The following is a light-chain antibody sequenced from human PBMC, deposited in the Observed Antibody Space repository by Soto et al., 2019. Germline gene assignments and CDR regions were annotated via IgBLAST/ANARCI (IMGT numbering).Light chain of an antibody. Sequence: DIPLTQSPSFLSASVGDRVTITCRASQGVGRNLAWYQQKPGRAPKLLISAASSLQSGVPSRFSGSGSGTEFTLTISCRQPYDFATYYCQQINDYPLTFGGGTKVEIK. CDR2: AAS. V-gene: IGKV1-9*01. J-gene: IGKJ4*01. CDR1: QGVGRN. CDR3: QQINDYPLT.